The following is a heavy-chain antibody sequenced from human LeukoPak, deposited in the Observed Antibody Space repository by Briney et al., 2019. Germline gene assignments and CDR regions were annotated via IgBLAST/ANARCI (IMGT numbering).Heavy chain of an antibody. V-gene: IGHV3-21*04. CDR2: ISSSSSYI. CDR3: AKEAQGCSINSCYFDS. J-gene: IGHJ4*02. Sequence: PGGSLRLSCAASGFTFSSYSMNWVRQAPGKGLEWVSSISSSSSYIYYADSVKGRFTISRDNAKNSLYLQMNSLRADDTAVYYCAKEAQGCSINSCYFDSWGQGTLVTVSS. D-gene: IGHD2-2*01. CDR1: GFTFSSYS.